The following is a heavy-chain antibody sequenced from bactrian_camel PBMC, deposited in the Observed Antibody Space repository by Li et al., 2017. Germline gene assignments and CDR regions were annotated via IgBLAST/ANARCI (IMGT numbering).Heavy chain of an antibody. CDR2: LYTGGGRT. CDR1: APSYIRYC. Sequence: HVQLVESGGGSVQAGGSLRLSCVASAPSYIRYCMAWFRQAPGKEREGVAALYTGGGRTYYADSVKGRFTISKDNAKNILYLQMNNMKPEDSGTYYCAAGYVYNCRPGTRFAAFGHRGQGTQVTVS. CDR3: AAGYVYNCRPGTRFAAFGH. D-gene: IGHD3*01. J-gene: IGHJ4*01. V-gene: IGHV3S1*01.